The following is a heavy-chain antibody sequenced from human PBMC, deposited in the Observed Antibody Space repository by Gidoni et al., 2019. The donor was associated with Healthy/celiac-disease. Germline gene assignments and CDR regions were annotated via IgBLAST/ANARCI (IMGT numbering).Heavy chain of an antibody. CDR3: ARHREGLYVWGSYRYTARGGFDY. Sequence: QVQLQESGPGLVKPSETLYLTCTVSGGSISSYYWSWIRQPPGKGLEWIGYSYYSGSTNYNPSLKSRVTISVDTSKNQFSLKLSSVTAADTAVYYCARHREGLYVWGSYRYTARGGFDYWGQGTLVTVSS. CDR1: GGSISSYY. CDR2: SYYSGST. D-gene: IGHD3-16*02. V-gene: IGHV4-59*08. J-gene: IGHJ4*02.